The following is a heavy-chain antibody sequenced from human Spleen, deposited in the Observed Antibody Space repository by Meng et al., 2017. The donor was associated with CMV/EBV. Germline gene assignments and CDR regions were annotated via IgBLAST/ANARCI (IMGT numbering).Heavy chain of an antibody. CDR2: ISGSGGST. CDR3: AKGPRGGSYYYFDY. Sequence: SGFTFSSYAMSWFRQAPGKGLEWVSAISGSGGSTYYADSVKGRFTISRDNSKNTLYLQMNSLRAEDTAVYYCAKGPRGGSYYYFDYWGQGTLVTVSS. V-gene: IGHV3-23*01. D-gene: IGHD1-26*01. J-gene: IGHJ4*02. CDR1: GFTFSSYA.